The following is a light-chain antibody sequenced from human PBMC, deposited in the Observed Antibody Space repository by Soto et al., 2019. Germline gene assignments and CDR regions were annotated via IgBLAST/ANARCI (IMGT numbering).Light chain of an antibody. J-gene: IGLJ2*01. CDR3: SSFTSKSTLR. CDR2: EVR. V-gene: IGLV2-14*03. Sequence: QSVLTQPASVSGSPGQSITISCDGTMRDIGAYNLVSWYQQHPGKAPQRIIYEVRNRPSGISFRFSGSKSGNTASLTISGLQAEDEADYYCSSFTSKSTLRFGGGTQLTVL. CDR1: MRDIGAYNL.